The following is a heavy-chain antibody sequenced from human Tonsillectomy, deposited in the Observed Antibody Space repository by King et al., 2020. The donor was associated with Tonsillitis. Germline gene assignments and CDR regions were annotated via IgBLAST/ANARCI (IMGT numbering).Heavy chain of an antibody. CDR1: GGSMSSYY. CDR3: ARVSDTSTDAFDI. D-gene: IGHD5-18*01. J-gene: IGHJ3*02. CDR2: IYNSGST. Sequence: VQLQESGPGLVKPSETLSLTCTVSGGSMSSYYWSWIRQPAGKGLEWIGRIYNSGSTNYNPSLKSRVTMSVDTSKNQFSLKLTSVTAADTAVYYCARVSDTSTDAFDIWGQGTMVTVSS. V-gene: IGHV4-4*07.